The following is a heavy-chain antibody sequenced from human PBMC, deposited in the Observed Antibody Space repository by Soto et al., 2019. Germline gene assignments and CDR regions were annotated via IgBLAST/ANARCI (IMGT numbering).Heavy chain of an antibody. V-gene: IGHV3-48*02. CDR2: IMPGSSHI. J-gene: IGHJ6*02. CDR1: GFTFSIYS. Sequence: GGSLRLSCAASGFTFSIYSMNWVRQDPGKGLEWVSYIMPGSSHIFYADSVKGRFTISRDNAKNSLYLQMNSLRDEDTAVYYCARDSRYVLRYYYGMDVWGQGTTVTVSS. CDR3: ARDSRYVLRYYYGMDV. D-gene: IGHD3-3*01.